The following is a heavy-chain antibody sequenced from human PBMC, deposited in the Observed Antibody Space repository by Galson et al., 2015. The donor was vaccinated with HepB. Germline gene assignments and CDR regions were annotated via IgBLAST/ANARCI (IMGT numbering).Heavy chain of an antibody. D-gene: IGHD5-18*01. Sequence: SLRLSCAASGFTFSDYYMSWIRQAPGKGLEWVSYISSSGSTIYYADSVKGRFTISRDNAKNSLYLQMNSLRAEDTAVYYCARVRWAAMDLYYFDYWGQGTLVTVSS. CDR1: GFTFSDYY. V-gene: IGHV3-11*01. CDR3: ARVRWAAMDLYYFDY. CDR2: ISSSGSTI. J-gene: IGHJ4*02.